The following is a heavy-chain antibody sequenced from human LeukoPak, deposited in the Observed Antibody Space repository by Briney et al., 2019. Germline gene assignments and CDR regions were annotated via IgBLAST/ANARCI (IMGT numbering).Heavy chain of an antibody. CDR3: AKEYTGTFSPFPSYFDN. CDR1: GFTFSSYW. Sequence: GGSLRLSCAASGFTFSSYWMSWVRQAPGKGLEWVANIKQDGSEKYYVDSVKGRFTISRDNAKNSLYLQMNSLRAEDTAIYCCAKEYTGTFSPFPSYFDNWGQGTLVTVSS. CDR2: IKQDGSEK. J-gene: IGHJ4*02. V-gene: IGHV3-7*03. D-gene: IGHD1-26*01.